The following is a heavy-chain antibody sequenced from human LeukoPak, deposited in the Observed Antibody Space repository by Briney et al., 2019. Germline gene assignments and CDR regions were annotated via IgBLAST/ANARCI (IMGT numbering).Heavy chain of an antibody. CDR2: IYTSGST. J-gene: IGHJ4*02. V-gene: IGHV4-61*02. D-gene: IGHD1-1*01. CDR1: GGSLSSGSYY. Sequence: SETLSLTCTVSGGSLSSGSYYRSWIRQPAGKGLEWIGRIYTSGSTNYNPSLKSRVIISVDTSKNQFSLKLSSVTAADTAVYYCARVRWKDFDYWGQGTLVTVSS. CDR3: ARVRWKDFDY.